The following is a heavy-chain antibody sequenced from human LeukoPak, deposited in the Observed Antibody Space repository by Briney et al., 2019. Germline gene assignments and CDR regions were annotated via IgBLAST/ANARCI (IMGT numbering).Heavy chain of an antibody. CDR1: GFTFSSYW. V-gene: IGHV3-7*03. J-gene: IGHJ6*02. CDR2: INHNGNVN. Sequence: GGSLRLSCAASGFTFSSYWMNWARQAPGKGLVWVASINHNGNVNYYVDSVKGRFTISRDNAKNSLYLQMSNLRAEDTAVHFCARGGGLDVWGQGATVAVSS. D-gene: IGHD3-16*01. CDR3: ARGGGLDV.